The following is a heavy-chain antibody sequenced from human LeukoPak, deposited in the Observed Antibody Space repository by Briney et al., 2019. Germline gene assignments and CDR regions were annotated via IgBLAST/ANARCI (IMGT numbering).Heavy chain of an antibody. J-gene: IGHJ4*02. CDR2: IKQDGSEK. CDR3: ARDQYDSWSRRGNFDS. D-gene: IGHD3-3*01. Sequence: GGSLRLSCAASGFTFSSYAMSWVRQAPGKGLEWVANIKQDGSEKNYVDSVKGRFTISRDNTKNSLYLQMNSLRAEDTAVFYCARDQYDSWSRRGNFDSWGQGTLVTVSS. CDR1: GFTFSSYA. V-gene: IGHV3-7*03.